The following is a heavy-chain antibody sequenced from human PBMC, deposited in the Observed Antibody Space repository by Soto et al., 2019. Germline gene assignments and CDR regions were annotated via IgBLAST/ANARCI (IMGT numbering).Heavy chain of an antibody. CDR2: INPSGGST. CDR1: GYTFTNYY. CDR3: ARPQTGESIKASSLSAWFAP. J-gene: IGHJ5*02. V-gene: IGHV1-46*01. Sequence: QVQLVQSGAEVKKPGASVKVSCKASGYTFTNYYMHWVRQAPGQGLEWMGIINPSGGSTSYAQKSRARPPMTGDPPAGTVDMVLGGLRSEATAVFFCARPQTGESIKASSLSAWFAPWGQGTLVTVS. D-gene: IGHD7-27*01.